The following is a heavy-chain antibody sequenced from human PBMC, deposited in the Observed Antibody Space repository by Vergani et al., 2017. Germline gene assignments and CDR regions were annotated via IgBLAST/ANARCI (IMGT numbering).Heavy chain of an antibody. Sequence: QVQLVQSGAEVKKPGASVKVSCKASGYTFTSYGISWVRQAPGQGLEWMGWISAYNGNTNYAQKLQGRVTMTTDTSTSTAYMELRSLRSDDTAVYYCAARYXSSTSCPLRGALDIWGQGTMVTVSS. CDR1: GYTFTSYG. CDR2: ISAYNGNT. CDR3: AARYXSSTSCPLRGALDI. D-gene: IGHD2-2*01. J-gene: IGHJ3*02. V-gene: IGHV1-18*01.